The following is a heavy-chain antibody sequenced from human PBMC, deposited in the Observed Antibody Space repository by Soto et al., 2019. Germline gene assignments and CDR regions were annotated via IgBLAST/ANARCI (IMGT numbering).Heavy chain of an antibody. D-gene: IGHD3-22*01. Sequence: GGSLRLSCAASGFTFSSYEMNWVRQAPGKGLEWVSYISSSGSTIYYADSVKGRFTISRDNAKNSLYLQMNSLRAEDTAVYYCASPPLRGYQDYWGQGTMVTISS. CDR2: ISSSGSTI. CDR3: ASPPLRGYQDY. J-gene: IGHJ4*02. CDR1: GFTFSSYE. V-gene: IGHV3-48*03.